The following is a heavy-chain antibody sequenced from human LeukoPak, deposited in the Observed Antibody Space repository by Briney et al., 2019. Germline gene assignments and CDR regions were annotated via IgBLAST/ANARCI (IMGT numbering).Heavy chain of an antibody. CDR3: AKDTSWELKAVDY. CDR1: GFTFDDYA. V-gene: IGHV3-9*01. D-gene: IGHD1-26*01. J-gene: IGHJ4*02. CDR2: ISWNSGSI. Sequence: GGSLRLSCAASGFTFDDYAMHWVRQAPGKGLEWVSGISWNSGSIGYADSVKGRFTISRDNAKNSLYLQMNSLRAEDTALYYCAKDTSWELKAVDYWGQGTLVTVSS.